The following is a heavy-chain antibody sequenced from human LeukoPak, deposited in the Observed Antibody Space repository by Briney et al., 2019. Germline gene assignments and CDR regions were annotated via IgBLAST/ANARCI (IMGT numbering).Heavy chain of an antibody. CDR1: GGSFSGYY. J-gene: IGHJ4*02. CDR2: IYTSGST. V-gene: IGHV4-59*10. Sequence: SETLSLTCAVYGGSFSGYYWSWIRQPAGKGLEWTGRIYTSGSTNYNPSLKSRVTISVDTSKNQFSLKLSSVTAADTAVYYCARGGGGPAWYWGQGTLVTVSS. CDR3: ARGGGGPAWY. D-gene: IGHD2-15*01.